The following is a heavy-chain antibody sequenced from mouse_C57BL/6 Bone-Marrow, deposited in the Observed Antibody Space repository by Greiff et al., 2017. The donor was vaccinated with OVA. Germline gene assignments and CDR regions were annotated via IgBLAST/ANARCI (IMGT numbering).Heavy chain of an antibody. CDR1: GFNIKDDY. CDR3: TTGEWLRRGFAY. Sequence: EVHLVESGAELVRPGASVKLSCTASGFNIKDDYMHWVKQRPEQGLEWIGWIDPENGDTEYASKFQGKATITADTSSNTAYLQLSSLTSEDTAVYYCTTGEWLRRGFAYWGQGTLVTVSA. J-gene: IGHJ3*01. V-gene: IGHV14-4*01. CDR2: IDPENGDT. D-gene: IGHD2-2*01.